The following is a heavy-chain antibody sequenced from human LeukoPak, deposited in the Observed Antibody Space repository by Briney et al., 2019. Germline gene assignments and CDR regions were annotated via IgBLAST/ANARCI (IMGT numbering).Heavy chain of an antibody. J-gene: IGHJ4*02. CDR1: GGSVNSGSYY. V-gene: IGHV4-61*01. Sequence: PSETLSLTCTVSGGSVNSGSYYWGWIRQPPGKGLEWIGVVYYSGSTNYNPSLKSRVTISLDTSKNQFSLNLSSVTAADTAVYYCAGKIRDSEVDYWGQGTLVTVSS. CDR2: VYYSGST. D-gene: IGHD3-10*01. CDR3: AGKIRDSEVDY.